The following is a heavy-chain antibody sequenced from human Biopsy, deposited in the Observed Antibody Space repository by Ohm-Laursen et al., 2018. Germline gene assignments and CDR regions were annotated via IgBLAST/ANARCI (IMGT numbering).Heavy chain of an antibody. J-gene: IGHJ5*02. CDR2: IFYRGST. Sequence: PSETLSLTCPVSGGSISNNNYYWGWIRQPPGTGLVWIGSIFYRGSTHYKPSLKSRVNISVDTSKNQFSLKLNSVTAADTAVYYCARDYDTSGYYYVSWGQGTLVTVSS. V-gene: IGHV4-39*01. CDR1: GGSISNNNYY. CDR3: ARDYDTSGYYYVS. D-gene: IGHD3-22*01.